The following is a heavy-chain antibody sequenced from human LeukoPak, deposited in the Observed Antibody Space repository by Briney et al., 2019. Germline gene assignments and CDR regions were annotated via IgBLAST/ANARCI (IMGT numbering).Heavy chain of an antibody. CDR2: IYYSGST. CDR3: ARRGEQPWFDY. D-gene: IGHD3-16*01. CDR1: GGSISSSSYY. V-gene: IGHV4-39*07. Sequence: PSETLSLTCTVSGGSISSSSYYWGWIRQPPGKGLEWIGSIYYSGSTYYNPSLKSRVTISVDTSKNQFSLKLSSVTAADTAVYYCARRGEQPWFDYWGQGTLVTVSS. J-gene: IGHJ4*02.